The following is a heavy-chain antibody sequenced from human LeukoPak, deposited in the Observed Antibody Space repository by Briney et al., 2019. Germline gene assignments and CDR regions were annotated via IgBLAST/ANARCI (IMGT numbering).Heavy chain of an antibody. CDR1: GGSISSSSYY. Sequence: SETLSLTCSVSGGSISSSSYYWVWIRQPPGKGLECIGNVYYSGNTYYNPSLKSRVIISVDTSKNQFSLKLISVTAADTALYYCARHVRCGGDCSRLDYWGQGTLVTVSS. V-gene: IGHV4-39*01. CDR2: VYYSGNT. D-gene: IGHD2-21*02. CDR3: ARHVRCGGDCSRLDY. J-gene: IGHJ4*02.